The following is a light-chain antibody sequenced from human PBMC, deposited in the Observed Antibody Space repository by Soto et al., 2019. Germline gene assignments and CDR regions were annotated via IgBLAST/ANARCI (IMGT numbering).Light chain of an antibody. CDR1: QSISSW. CDR2: DAS. Sequence: DIQMTQSPSTLSASVVDRVTITCRASQSISSWLAWYQQKPGKAPKLLIYDASSLESGVPSRFSGSGSGTEFTLTISSLQPEDFATYFCQQTNSFPLTFGGGTKVDIK. J-gene: IGKJ4*01. CDR3: QQTNSFPLT. V-gene: IGKV1-5*01.